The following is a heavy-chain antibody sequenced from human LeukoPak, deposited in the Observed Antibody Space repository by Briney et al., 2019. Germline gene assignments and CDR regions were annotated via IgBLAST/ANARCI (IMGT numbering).Heavy chain of an antibody. CDR3: ARGGGYYKNFDY. Sequence: SETLSLTCTVSGDSMSPYYWSWIRQPPGKGLEWIGYIYYSGSTNYNPSLKSRVTISVDTSKNQFSLKLSSVTAADTAVYYCARGGGYYKNFDYWGRGTLVTVSS. CDR1: GDSMSPYY. D-gene: IGHD2-21*02. V-gene: IGHV4-59*01. CDR2: IYYSGST. J-gene: IGHJ4*02.